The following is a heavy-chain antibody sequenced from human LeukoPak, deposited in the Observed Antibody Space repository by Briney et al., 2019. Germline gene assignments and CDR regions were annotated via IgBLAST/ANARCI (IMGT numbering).Heavy chain of an antibody. D-gene: IGHD6-19*01. CDR1: GFTFSSYS. CDR2: ISSSSSYI. V-gene: IGHV3-21*01. CDR3: ATGAQNIAVAGEGEYYFDY. Sequence: GGSLRLSCAASGFTFSSYSMNWVRQAPGEGLEWVSSISSSSSYIYYADSVKGRFTISRDNAKNSLYLQMNSLRAEDTAVYYCATGAQNIAVAGEGEYYFDYWGQGTLVTVSS. J-gene: IGHJ4*02.